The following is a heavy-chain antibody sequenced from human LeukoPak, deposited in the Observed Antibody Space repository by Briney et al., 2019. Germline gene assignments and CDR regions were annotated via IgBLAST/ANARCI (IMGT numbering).Heavy chain of an antibody. J-gene: IGHJ4*02. V-gene: IGHV3-74*01. CDR1: GFTFSSYW. D-gene: IGHD3-16*01. CDR2: INDDGRST. CDR3: ARVRWGGLYYFDY. Sequence: GGSLRLSCAASGFTFSSYWMHWVCQASGKGLVGVSRINDDGRSTSYADSVKGRFTISRDNAKNTLYLQMNSLRAEDTAVYYCARVRWGGLYYFDYWGQGTLVTVSS.